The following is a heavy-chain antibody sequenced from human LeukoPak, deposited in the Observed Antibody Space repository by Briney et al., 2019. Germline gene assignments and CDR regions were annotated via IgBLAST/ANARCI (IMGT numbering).Heavy chain of an antibody. Sequence: PSETLSLTCTVSGGSISSSRYYWAWIRQPPGKGLEWIGSISNSGNTFHNPSLKSRVTISVDTSKSHFSLRLSSVTAADTAVFYCARYTSSHFDYWGQGTLVTVSS. V-gene: IGHV4-39*02. CDR1: GGSISSSRYY. D-gene: IGHD1-26*01. J-gene: IGHJ4*02. CDR3: ARYTSSHFDY. CDR2: ISNSGNT.